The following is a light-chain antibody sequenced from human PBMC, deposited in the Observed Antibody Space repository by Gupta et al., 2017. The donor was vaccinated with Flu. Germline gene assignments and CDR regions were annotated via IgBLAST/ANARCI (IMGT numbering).Light chain of an antibody. V-gene: IGLV7-46*01. J-gene: IGLJ3*02. Sequence: AVVTQEPSLTVSPGGTVTLTCGPSTGAVTSGHYTHWFQQKPGQAPRTLIYDTNNRHSWTPARFSGSLLGDKAALTLSGAQPEDEAEYYCLLTDNGASLWVYGGGTKLTVL. CDR1: TGAVTSGHY. CDR3: LLTDNGASLWV. CDR2: DTN.